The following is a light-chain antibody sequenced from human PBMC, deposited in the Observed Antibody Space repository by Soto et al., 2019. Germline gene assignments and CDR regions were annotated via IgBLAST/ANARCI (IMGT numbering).Light chain of an antibody. CDR2: EVT. J-gene: IGLJ2*01. CDR1: SNDIGAYDD. CDR3: GSYASATLI. Sequence: QSVLTQPASVSGSPGQSITISCTGTSNDIGAYDDVSWFQQYPGKAPTLLIYEVTFRPSGVSSRFSGSKSGNTASLTISGLQTEDEADYYCGSYASATLIFGGGTKLTVL. V-gene: IGLV2-14*01.